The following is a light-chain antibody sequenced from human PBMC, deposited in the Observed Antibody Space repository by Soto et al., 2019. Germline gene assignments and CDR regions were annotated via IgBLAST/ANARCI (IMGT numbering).Light chain of an antibody. CDR3: QQSFRTPT. V-gene: IGKV1-39*01. Sequence: DIKMTQSPSSLSASVGDRVTITCRASQSISSYLNWYQRKPGEAPKLLIYFTSNLERGVPSRFSGSGSGTDFTLTISSLQPEDFATYYCQQSFRTPTFGQGTRLEI. CDR1: QSISSY. J-gene: IGKJ5*01. CDR2: FTS.